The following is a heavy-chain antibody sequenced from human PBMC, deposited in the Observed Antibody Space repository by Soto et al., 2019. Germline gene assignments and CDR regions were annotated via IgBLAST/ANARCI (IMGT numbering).Heavy chain of an antibody. J-gene: IGHJ4*02. D-gene: IGHD2-15*01. CDR1: GGSISSSSYY. CDR3: AREGGGYCSGGSCQVDY. Sequence: QLQLQESGPGLVKPSETLSLTCTVSGGSISSSSYYWGWIRQPPGKGLEWIGSIYYRGNTYYNPSLKSRGTISVDTSKNKFALKLSSVTAADTAVYYCAREGGGYCSGGSCQVDYWGQGTLVTVSS. CDR2: IYYRGNT. V-gene: IGHV4-39*02.